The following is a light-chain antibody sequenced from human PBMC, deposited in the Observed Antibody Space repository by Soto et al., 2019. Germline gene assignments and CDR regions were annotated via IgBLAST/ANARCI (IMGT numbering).Light chain of an antibody. V-gene: IGKV2-24*01. CDR1: ESLLHSNGNTY. Sequence: EIVLTQAPLSSPVTLGQPASITCTSSESLLHSNGNTYLSWLHQRPGQPPRLLIYHVSSRFSGITDRFSGSGGGRRFTLRSSRVEAEDVGVYYCVHGTHFPWTFDQGTRVEV. J-gene: IGKJ1*01. CDR2: HVS. CDR3: VHGTHFPWT.